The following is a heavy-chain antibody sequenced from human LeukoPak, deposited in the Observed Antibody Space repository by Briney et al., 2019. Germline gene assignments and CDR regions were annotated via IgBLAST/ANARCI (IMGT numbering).Heavy chain of an antibody. CDR3: ARVSLLVRGSGLGYFDY. D-gene: IGHD3-10*01. CDR1: GFTFSGYA. V-gene: IGHV3-30-3*01. J-gene: IGHJ4*02. CDR2: ISYDGSNK. Sequence: PGGSLRLSCAASGFTFSGYAMHWVRQAPGKGLEWVAVISYDGSNKYYADSVKGRFTISRDNSKNTLYLQMNSLRAEDTAVYYCARVSLLVRGSGLGYFDYWGQGTLVTVSS.